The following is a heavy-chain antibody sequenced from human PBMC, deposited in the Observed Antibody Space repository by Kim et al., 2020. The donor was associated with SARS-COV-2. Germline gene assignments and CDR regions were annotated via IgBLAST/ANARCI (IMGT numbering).Heavy chain of an antibody. CDR2: TYYSGST. J-gene: IGHJ4*02. Sequence: SETLSLTCTVSGGSISSGDYYWSWIRQPPGKGLEWIGYTYYSGSTYYNPSLKSRVTISVDTSKNQFSLKLSSVTAADTAVYYCASRYDSSGYCSGGVDYWGQGTLVTVSS. CDR3: ASRYDSSGYCSGGVDY. V-gene: IGHV4-30-4*01. CDR1: GGSISSGDYY. D-gene: IGHD3-22*01.